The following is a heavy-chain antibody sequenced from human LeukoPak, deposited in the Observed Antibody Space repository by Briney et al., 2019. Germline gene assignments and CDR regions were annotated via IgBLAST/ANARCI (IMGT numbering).Heavy chain of an antibody. Sequence: PGGSLRLSCAASGFTFSSYAMSWVRQAPGKGLEWVSSISSSSSSYIYYADSVKGRFTISRDNAKNSLCLQMNSLRAEDTAVYYCARDGASSSGSYPYFDYWGQGTLVTVSS. D-gene: IGHD1-26*01. V-gene: IGHV3-21*01. CDR3: ARDGASSSGSYPYFDY. CDR1: GFTFSSYA. J-gene: IGHJ4*02. CDR2: ISSSSSSYI.